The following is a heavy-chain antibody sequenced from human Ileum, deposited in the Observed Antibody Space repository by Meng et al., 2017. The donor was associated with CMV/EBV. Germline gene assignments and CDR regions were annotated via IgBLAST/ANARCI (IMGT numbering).Heavy chain of an antibody. CDR1: GGSFSVYR. J-gene: IGHJ4*02. Sequence: VPLQPWGGGLLKPSGPLSLTCAVYGGSFSVYRWSWIRQPPGKGLQWIGEINDNGDTNYDPSLNSRVTISVDTSKKQFSLRLTSVTAADTAMYYCARGDIAASLEFWDQGTLVTVSS. V-gene: IGHV4-34*01. D-gene: IGHD6-13*01. CDR2: INDNGDT. CDR3: ARGDIAASLEF.